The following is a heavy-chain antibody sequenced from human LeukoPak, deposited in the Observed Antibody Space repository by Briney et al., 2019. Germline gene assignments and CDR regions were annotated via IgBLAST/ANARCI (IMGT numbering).Heavy chain of an antibody. CDR2: IYYSGST. V-gene: IGHV4-39*01. D-gene: IGHD6-19*01. J-gene: IGHJ4*02. CDR1: GGSISSSSDY. Sequence: SETLSLTCTVSGGSISSSSDYWGWIRQPPGKGLEWIGSIYYSGSTYYNPSLKSRVTISVDTSKNQFSLKLSSVTAADTAVYYCARSSRQWLGFDYWGQGTLVTVSS. CDR3: ARSSRQWLGFDY.